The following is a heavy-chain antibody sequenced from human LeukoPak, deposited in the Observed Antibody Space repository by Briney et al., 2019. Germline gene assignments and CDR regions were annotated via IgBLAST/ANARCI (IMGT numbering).Heavy chain of an antibody. V-gene: IGHV3-74*01. Sequence: GSLRPSCAASGFTFSSYWMHWVRQAPGKGLVWVSRINSDGSSTSYADSVKGRFTISRDNAKNTLYLQMNSLRAEDTAVYYCARDYDYVWGSSIRPFWFPRGVGDSWGQGTLVTVSS. J-gene: IGHJ5*02. CDR1: GFTFSSYW. CDR3: ARDYDYVWGSSIRPFWFPRGVGDS. D-gene: IGHD3-16*01. CDR2: INSDGSST.